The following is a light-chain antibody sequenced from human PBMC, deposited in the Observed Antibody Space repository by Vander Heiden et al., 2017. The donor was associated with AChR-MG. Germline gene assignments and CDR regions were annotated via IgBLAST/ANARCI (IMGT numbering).Light chain of an antibody. CDR3: QTWGTDMGV. J-gene: IGLJ3*02. CDR1: SGHSSYA. CDR2: LNSDGSH. Sequence: QLVLTQSPSASASLGASVKLTCTLSSGHSSYAIAWHQQQPEKGPRYLMKLNSDGSHSKGDGIPDRFSGSSSGAERYLTISSLQSEDEADYYCQTWGTDMGVFGGGTKLTVL. V-gene: IGLV4-69*01.